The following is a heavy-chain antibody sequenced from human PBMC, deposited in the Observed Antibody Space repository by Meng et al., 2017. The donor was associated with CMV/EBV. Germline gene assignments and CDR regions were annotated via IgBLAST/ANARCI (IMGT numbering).Heavy chain of an antibody. Sequence: GLEWMGWISAYNGNTNYAQKLQGRVTMTTDTSTSTAYMELRSLRSDDTAVYYCARVGVGATWYFDYWGQGTLVTVSS. V-gene: IGHV1-18*01. J-gene: IGHJ4*02. D-gene: IGHD1-26*01. CDR3: ARVGVGATWYFDY. CDR2: ISAYNGNT.